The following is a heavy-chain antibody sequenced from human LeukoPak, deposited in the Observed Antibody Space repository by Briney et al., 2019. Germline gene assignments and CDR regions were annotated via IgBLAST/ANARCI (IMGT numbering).Heavy chain of an antibody. Sequence: GASVKVSCKTSGSTCTQYALHWVRQAPGQSPEWMGWINGDNNNIKYSQKFPGRVTFSRDTSARTAYMELPRLTFADTAVYYCATLTRGLNHWGQGSLV. CDR3: ATLTRGLNH. D-gene: IGHD3-10*01. V-gene: IGHV1-3*01. J-gene: IGHJ5*02. CDR2: INGDNNNI. CDR1: GSTCTQYA.